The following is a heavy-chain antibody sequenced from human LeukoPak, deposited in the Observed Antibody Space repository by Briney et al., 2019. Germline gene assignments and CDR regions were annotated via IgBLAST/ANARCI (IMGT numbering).Heavy chain of an antibody. D-gene: IGHD1-26*01. Sequence: GGSLRLSRAASGFTFSSYAMSWVRQAPGKGLEWVSAISGSGGSTYYADSVKGRFTISRDNSKNTLYLQMNSLRAEDTAVYYCAKFGGRVGANDYWGQGTLVTVSS. CDR2: ISGSGGST. V-gene: IGHV3-23*01. J-gene: IGHJ4*02. CDR1: GFTFSSYA. CDR3: AKFGGRVGANDY.